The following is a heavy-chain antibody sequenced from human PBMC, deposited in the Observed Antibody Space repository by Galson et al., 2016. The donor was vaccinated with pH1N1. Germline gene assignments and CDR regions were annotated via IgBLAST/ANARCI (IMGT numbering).Heavy chain of an antibody. D-gene: IGHD2-21*01. Sequence: SVKVSCKASGGTFTGHYMHWVRQAPGRGLEWMGWINPENGDTKYAQKFQDRVTMTRDTSNSTAYMEVNRLTSDDTAVYYCARIIRYSSGLDPWGQGTRVTVSS. J-gene: IGHJ5*02. CDR2: INPENGDT. V-gene: IGHV1-2*02. CDR1: GGTFTGHY. CDR3: ARIIRYSSGLDP.